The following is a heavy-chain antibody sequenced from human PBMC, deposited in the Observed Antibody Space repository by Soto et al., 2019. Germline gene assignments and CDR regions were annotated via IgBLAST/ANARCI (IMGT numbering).Heavy chain of an antibody. J-gene: IGHJ4*02. CDR2: IYPGDSDT. D-gene: IGHD5-12*01. CDR3: ARSFRDGYNHPGPIDY. CDR1: VYSFTSYW. Sequence: GESLKISCKGSVYSFTSYWIGCVRQMPGKGLEWMGIIYPGDSDTRYSPSFQGQVTISADKSISTAYLQWSSLKASDTAMYYCARSFRDGYNHPGPIDYWGQGTLVTVSS. V-gene: IGHV5-51*01.